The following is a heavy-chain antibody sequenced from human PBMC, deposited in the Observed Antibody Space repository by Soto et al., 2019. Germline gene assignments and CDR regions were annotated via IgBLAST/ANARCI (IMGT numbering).Heavy chain of an antibody. CDR1: GFTFSDYW. Sequence: VQLVGSGGGLVQPGGSLRLPCAASGFTFSDYWMSWVRRAPGKGLECVANIKTDGSEKYYVDPVKGRFTISRDNAKNSLYLQMNSLRAEDTAVYYCASSMGRGGNDYWGQGTLVAVSS. CDR2: IKTDGSEK. D-gene: IGHD3-10*01. J-gene: IGHJ4*02. CDR3: ASSMGRGGNDY. V-gene: IGHV3-7*05.